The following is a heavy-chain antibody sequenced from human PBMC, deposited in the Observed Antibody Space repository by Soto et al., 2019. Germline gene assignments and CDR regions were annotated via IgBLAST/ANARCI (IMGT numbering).Heavy chain of an antibody. Sequence: EVQLVESGGGLVQPGGSLRLSCAASGFTFSTYWMTWVRRPPGKGLEWVANLDQDGSERYYVDSVRGRFTISRDNAQNSLYLITDRLRADDTAVYYCVCGGNSFVYWGQGTLVTVSP. CDR1: GFTFSTYW. J-gene: IGHJ4*02. CDR3: VCGGNSFVY. CDR2: LDQDGSER. V-gene: IGHV3-7*01. D-gene: IGHD3-16*01.